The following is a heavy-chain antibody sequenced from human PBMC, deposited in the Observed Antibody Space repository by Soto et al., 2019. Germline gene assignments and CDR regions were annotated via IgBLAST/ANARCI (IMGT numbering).Heavy chain of an antibody. CDR2: IXPXXXXX. J-gene: IGHJ6*02. V-gene: IGHV5-10-1*01. CDR1: GYSFTSYW. Sequence: GESQKISCKGSGYSFTSYWISWVRQMPGKGLEWMGRIXPXXXXXNXXPSFQGHVTISADKSISTAYQQWSSLKASDTAMYYCARSDYYYGMDVWGQGTTVTVSS. CDR3: ARSDYYYGMDV.